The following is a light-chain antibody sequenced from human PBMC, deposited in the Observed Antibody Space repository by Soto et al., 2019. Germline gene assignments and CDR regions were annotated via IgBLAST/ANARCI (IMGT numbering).Light chain of an antibody. CDR1: QGINNW. Sequence: DIQMTQSPSSVSASVGDRVTITCRASQGINNWLAWYQQKPGNAPKVLIYAASTLQSGVPSRFSGSGSGTEFTLTITGLQPEDFATYYCQQANSFPPSITFGQGTRVDIK. CDR2: AAS. CDR3: QQANSFPPSIT. J-gene: IGKJ5*01. V-gene: IGKV1-12*01.